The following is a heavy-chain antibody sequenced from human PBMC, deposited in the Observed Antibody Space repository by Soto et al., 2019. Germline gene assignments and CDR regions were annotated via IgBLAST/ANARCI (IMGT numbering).Heavy chain of an antibody. Sequence: VGSLRLSCAASGFTFSNYGMNWVRQAPGKGLEWVSYISGSSRTIYYADSVKGRFTFSRDNAKSSLYLQMNSLRDEDTAVYYCARDTNWAFDYWGQGTLVTVSS. D-gene: IGHD7-27*01. CDR2: ISGSSRTI. CDR1: GFTFSNYG. V-gene: IGHV3-48*02. CDR3: ARDTNWAFDY. J-gene: IGHJ4*02.